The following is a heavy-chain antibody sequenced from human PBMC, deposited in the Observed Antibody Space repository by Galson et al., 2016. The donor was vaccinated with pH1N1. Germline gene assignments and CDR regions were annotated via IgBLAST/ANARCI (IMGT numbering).Heavy chain of an antibody. D-gene: IGHD3-10*01. CDR2: ISSSGSAI. Sequence: RLSCAASDFTFSSYEMSWVRQAPGKGLEWVAYISSSGSAIYYADSVEGRFTISRENAGNSLFLQMSSLRAEDTAVYYCARDTSGHAPRPYGAFDIWGQGTMVTVSS. J-gene: IGHJ3*02. CDR3: ARDTSGHAPRPYGAFDI. CDR1: DFTFSSYE. V-gene: IGHV3-48*03.